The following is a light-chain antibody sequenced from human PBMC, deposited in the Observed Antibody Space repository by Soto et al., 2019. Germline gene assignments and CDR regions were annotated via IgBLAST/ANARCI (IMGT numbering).Light chain of an antibody. CDR1: SSNIGSSY. Sequence: QSVLTQPPSASGTPGQRVTISCSGSSSNIGSSYVYWYQQLPGTAPKLVIFRNNQRPSGVPDRFSGSKSGTSASLVISGLRSEDEADYYCAGWDASLSGHVVFGGGTKLTVL. V-gene: IGLV1-47*01. J-gene: IGLJ2*01. CDR2: RNN. CDR3: AGWDASLSGHVV.